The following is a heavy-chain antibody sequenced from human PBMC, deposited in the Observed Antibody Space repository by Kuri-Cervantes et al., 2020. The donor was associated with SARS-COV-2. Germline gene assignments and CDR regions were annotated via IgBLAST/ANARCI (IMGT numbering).Heavy chain of an antibody. J-gene: IGHJ4*02. D-gene: IGHD6-19*01. V-gene: IGHV4-39*01. Sequence: SETLSLTCTVSGGSISSGDYYWSWIRQPPGKGLGWIGSIYHSGSTYYNPSLKSRVTISVDTSKNQFSLKLSSVTAADTAVYYCARHGGIAVAGTFDYWGQGTLVTDSS. CDR2: IYHSGST. CDR1: GGSISSGDYY. CDR3: ARHGGIAVAGTFDY.